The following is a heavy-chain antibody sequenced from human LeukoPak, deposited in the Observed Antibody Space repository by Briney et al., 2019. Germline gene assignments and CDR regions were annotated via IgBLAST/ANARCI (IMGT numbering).Heavy chain of an antibody. CDR1: GYSFTSYW. Sequence: GESLKISCKGSGYSFTSYWIGWVRQMPGKGLEWLGIIYPGDSDTRYSPSFQGQVTISADKSISTAYLQWSSLKASDTAMYYCARLVTYGSGSYYDYYYYMDVWGKGTTVTVSS. V-gene: IGHV5-51*01. CDR2: IYPGDSDT. CDR3: ARLVTYGSGSYYDYYYYMDV. J-gene: IGHJ6*03. D-gene: IGHD3-10*01.